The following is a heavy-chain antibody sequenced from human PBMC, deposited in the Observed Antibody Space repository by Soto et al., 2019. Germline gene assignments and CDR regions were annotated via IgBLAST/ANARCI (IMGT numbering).Heavy chain of an antibody. CDR3: AKGEDYYYDSSGYYF. J-gene: IGHJ4*02. CDR1: GFTFSSYG. CDR2: ISYDGSNK. D-gene: IGHD3-22*01. V-gene: IGHV3-30*18. Sequence: SLKLSCAASGFTFSSYGMHLVRQAPGKGLEWVAVISYDGSNKYYADSVKGRFTISRDNSKNTLYLQMNSLRAEDTAVYYCAKGEDYYYDSSGYYFWGQGTLVTVSS.